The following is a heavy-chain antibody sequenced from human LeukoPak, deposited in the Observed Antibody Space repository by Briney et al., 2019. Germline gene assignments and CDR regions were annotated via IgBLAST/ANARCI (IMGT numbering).Heavy chain of an antibody. CDR1: GFTFSSYW. Sequence: GGSLRLSCVVSGFTFSSYWMSWVRQAPGKGLEWVANIKQDGSEKYYVDSVKGRFTMSRDNTKNSLYLQMNSLRAEDTAVYYCARVQWELRGVGSYFEYWGQGALVTVSS. D-gene: IGHD1-26*01. CDR3: ARVQWELRGVGSYFEY. V-gene: IGHV3-7*01. CDR2: IKQDGSEK. J-gene: IGHJ4*02.